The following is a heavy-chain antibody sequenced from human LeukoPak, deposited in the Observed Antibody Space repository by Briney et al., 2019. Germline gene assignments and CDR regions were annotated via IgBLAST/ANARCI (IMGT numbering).Heavy chain of an antibody. CDR1: GLTFSSYA. D-gene: IGHD1-7*01. Sequence: GGSLRLSCAASGLTFSSYAMHWVRQAPGKGLEWVAVISYDGSNKYYADSVKGRFTISRDNSKNTLYLQMNSLRAEDTAVYYCARENWNWRPHYYYGMDVWGQGTTVTVSS. V-gene: IGHV3-30-3*01. CDR2: ISYDGSNK. J-gene: IGHJ6*02. CDR3: ARENWNWRPHYYYGMDV.